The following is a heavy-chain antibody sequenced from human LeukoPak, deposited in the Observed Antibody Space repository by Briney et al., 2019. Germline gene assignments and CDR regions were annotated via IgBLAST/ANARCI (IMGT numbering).Heavy chain of an antibody. D-gene: IGHD6-19*01. CDR1: GYSISSGYY. V-gene: IGHV4-38-2*01. J-gene: IGHJ3*02. CDR3: ASFTTAVAATLGAFDI. CDR2: IYHSGST. Sequence: PSETLSLTCAVSGYSISSGYYWGWIRQPPGKGLEWIGSIYHSGSTYYNPSLKSRVTISVDTFKNQFSLKLSSVTAADTAVYYCASFTTAVAATLGAFDIWGQGTMVTVSS.